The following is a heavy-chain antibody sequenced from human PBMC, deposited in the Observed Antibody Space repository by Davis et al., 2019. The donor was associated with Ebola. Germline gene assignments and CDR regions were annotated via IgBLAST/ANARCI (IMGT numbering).Heavy chain of an antibody. V-gene: IGHV3-30*04. CDR1: GFTFSSYA. D-gene: IGHD3-10*01. CDR3: TTVVWFGELRLAPF. CDR2: ISYDGSNK. J-gene: IGHJ4*02. Sequence: GGSLRLSCAASGFTFSSYAMHWVRQAPGKGLEWVAVISYDGSNKYYADSVKGRFTISRDNSKNTLYLQMNSLKTEDTAVYYCTTVVWFGELRLAPFWGQGTLVTVSS.